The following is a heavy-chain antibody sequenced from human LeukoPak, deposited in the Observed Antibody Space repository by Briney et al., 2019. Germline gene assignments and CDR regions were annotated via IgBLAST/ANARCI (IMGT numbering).Heavy chain of an antibody. CDR3: ARDLNRWYSSSSQQHAHWFDP. Sequence: SETLSLTCTVSGGSISSYYWSWIRQPPGKGLEWIGYIYYSGSTNYNPSLKSRVTISVDTSKNQFSLKLSSVTAADTAVYYCARDLNRWYSSSSQQHAHWFDPWGQGTLVTVSS. V-gene: IGHV4-59*01. CDR2: IYYSGST. CDR1: GGSISSYY. D-gene: IGHD6-13*01. J-gene: IGHJ5*02.